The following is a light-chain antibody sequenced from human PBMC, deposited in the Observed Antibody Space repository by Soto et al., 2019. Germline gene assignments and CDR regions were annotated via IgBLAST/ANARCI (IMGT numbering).Light chain of an antibody. CDR3: QRYNSNSRT. J-gene: IGKJ1*01. CDR1: QNVNSW. Sequence: GDRVTITCRASQNVNSWVAWYQQKPCKAPKFLIYDASNVESGVPSRFSGRGSGTEFTLTISNLQPDDFATYYCQRYNSNSRTFGQGTRV. CDR2: DAS. V-gene: IGKV1-5*01.